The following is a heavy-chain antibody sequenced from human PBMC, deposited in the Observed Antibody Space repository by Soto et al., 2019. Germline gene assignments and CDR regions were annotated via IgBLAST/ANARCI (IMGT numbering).Heavy chain of an antibody. D-gene: IGHD3-22*01. CDR2: ISGSGGST. CDR3: AKGQVGYYYDSSGHFDY. CDR1: GFTFSSYA. Sequence: GGSLRLSCAASGFTFSSYAMSWVRQAPGKGLEWVSAISGSGGSTYYADSVKGRFTISRDNPKNTLYLQMSSLRAEDTAVYYCAKGQVGYYYDSSGHFDYWGQGTLVTVSS. V-gene: IGHV3-23*01. J-gene: IGHJ4*02.